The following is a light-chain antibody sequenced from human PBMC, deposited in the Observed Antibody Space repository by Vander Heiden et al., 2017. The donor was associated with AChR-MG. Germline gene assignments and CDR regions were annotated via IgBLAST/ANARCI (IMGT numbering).Light chain of an antibody. Sequence: QSVPTQPPSVSGAPGQRVTISCTGSSSNIGAGYDVHWYQQHPGTAPKLLIYGNSNRPSGVPDRFSGSKSGTSASLAITGLQAEDEADYYCQSYDSSLSGYVVFGGGTKLTVL. V-gene: IGLV1-40*01. CDR1: SSNIGAGYD. CDR3: QSYDSSLSGYVV. J-gene: IGLJ2*01. CDR2: GNS.